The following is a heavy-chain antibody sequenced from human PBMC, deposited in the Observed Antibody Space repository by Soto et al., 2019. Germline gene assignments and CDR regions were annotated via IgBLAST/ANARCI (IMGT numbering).Heavy chain of an antibody. CDR3: ARDRLYYDILTGYHGMDV. V-gene: IGHV3-48*02. J-gene: IGHJ6*02. Sequence: GGSLRLSCAASGFTFSSYSMNWVRQAPGKGLEWVSYISSSSSSTIYYADSVKGRFTISRDNAKNSLYLQMNSLRDEDTAVYYCARDRLYYDILTGYHGMDVWGQGTTVTVSS. D-gene: IGHD3-9*01. CDR2: ISSSSSSTI. CDR1: GFTFSSYS.